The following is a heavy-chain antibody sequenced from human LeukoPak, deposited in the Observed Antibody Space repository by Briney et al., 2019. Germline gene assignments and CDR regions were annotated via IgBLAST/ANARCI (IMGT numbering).Heavy chain of an antibody. J-gene: IGHJ3*02. CDR1: GYTFSGYY. V-gene: IGHV1-2*02. CDR3: ARERGPLAVAGDAVDI. Sequence: ASVTVSCKASGYTFSGYYMHWVRQAPGQGLEWMGWINPNSGDTNYAQKFQGRVTMTRDTSINTAYMEVRRLTSDDTAVYYCARERGPLAVAGDAVDIWGQGTMVSVSS. CDR2: INPNSGDT. D-gene: IGHD6-19*01.